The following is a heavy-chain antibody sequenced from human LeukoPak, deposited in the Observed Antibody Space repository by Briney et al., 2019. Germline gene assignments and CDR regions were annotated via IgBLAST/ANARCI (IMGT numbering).Heavy chain of an antibody. V-gene: IGHV3-48*01. CDR2: IRGSGTT. D-gene: IGHD2-21*02. CDR1: GFTFSTYP. J-gene: IGHJ2*01. CDR3: TRWTDWYFDL. Sequence: GGSLRLSCAASGFTFSTYPMNWVRQAPGKGLEWISHIRGSGTTDYADSVKGRFTISRDNAKNSLYLQLSSLRAADTAVYYCTRWTDWYFDLWGRGTLVTVSS.